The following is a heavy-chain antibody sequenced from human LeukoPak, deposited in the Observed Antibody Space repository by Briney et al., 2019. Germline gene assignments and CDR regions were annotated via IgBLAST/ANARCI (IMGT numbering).Heavy chain of an antibody. CDR1: GFTFSSYA. D-gene: IGHD4-17*01. CDR3: AKVGDYGDSGFDP. J-gene: IGHJ5*02. V-gene: IGHV3-23*01. Sequence: GGSLRLSCAASGFTFSSYAMSWVRQAPGKGLEWVSAISGSGGSTYYAGSVKGRFTISRDNSNNALYLQMNSLRAEDTAVYYCAKVGDYGDSGFDPWGQGTLVTVSS. CDR2: ISGSGGST.